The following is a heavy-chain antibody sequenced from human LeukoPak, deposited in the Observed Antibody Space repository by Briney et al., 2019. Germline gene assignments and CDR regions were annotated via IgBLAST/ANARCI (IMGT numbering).Heavy chain of an antibody. CDR3: ALGYCSSTSCNLDNWFDP. V-gene: IGHV4-39*01. J-gene: IGHJ5*02. Sequence: SETLSLTCTVSGGSISSSSYYWGWIRQPPGKGLEWIGSIYSGGRTYYNPSLKSRVTISVDTSKNQFSLKLSSVTAADTAVYYCALGYCSSTSCNLDNWFDPWGQGTLVTVSS. CDR1: GGSISSSSYY. D-gene: IGHD2-2*01. CDR2: IYSGGRT.